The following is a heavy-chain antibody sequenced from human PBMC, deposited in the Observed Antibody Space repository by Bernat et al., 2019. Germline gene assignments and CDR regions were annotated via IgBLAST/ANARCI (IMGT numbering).Heavy chain of an antibody. D-gene: IGHD2-15*01. V-gene: IGHV3-30-3*01. CDR3: ARGVVAATLDY. J-gene: IGHJ4*02. Sequence: QVQLVESGGGVVQPGRSLRLSCAASGFTFSSYAMHWVRPAPGKGLEWVAVISYDGSNKYYADSVKGRFTISRDNSKNTLYLQMNSLRAEDTAVYYCARGVVAATLDYWGQGTLVTVSS. CDR2: ISYDGSNK. CDR1: GFTFSSYA.